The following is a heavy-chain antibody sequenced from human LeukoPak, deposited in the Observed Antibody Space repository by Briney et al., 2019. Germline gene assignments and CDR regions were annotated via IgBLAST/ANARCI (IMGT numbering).Heavy chain of an antibody. Sequence: SETLSLTCAVSGGSISSSNWWSWVRQPPGKGLEWIGEIYHSGSTNYNPSLKSRVTISVDKSKNQFSLKLSPVTAADTAVYYCARRYYYGSGSRTDWYFDLWGRGTLVTVSS. CDR3: ARRYYYGSGSRTDWYFDL. CDR2: IYHSGST. CDR1: GGSISSSNW. V-gene: IGHV4-4*02. D-gene: IGHD3-10*01. J-gene: IGHJ2*01.